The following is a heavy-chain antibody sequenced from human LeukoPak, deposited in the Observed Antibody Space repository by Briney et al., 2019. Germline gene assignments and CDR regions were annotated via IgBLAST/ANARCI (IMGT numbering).Heavy chain of an antibody. Sequence: PGGSLRLSCAASGITFSSYAMSWVRQAPGKGLEWVAVISYDGSNKYYADSVKGRFTISRDNSKNTLYLQMNSLRAEDTAVYYCARAIAAAEAQPPFDYWGQGTLVTVSS. J-gene: IGHJ4*02. CDR2: ISYDGSNK. CDR3: ARAIAAAEAQPPFDY. V-gene: IGHV3-30*04. D-gene: IGHD6-13*01. CDR1: GITFSSYA.